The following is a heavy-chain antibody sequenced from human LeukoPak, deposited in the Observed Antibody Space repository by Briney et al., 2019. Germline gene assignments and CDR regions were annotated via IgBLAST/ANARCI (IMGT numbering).Heavy chain of an antibody. CDR3: AKHYMGSSYNRAVDY. D-gene: IGHD3-10*01. J-gene: IGHJ4*02. CDR2: IYYSGST. Sequence: SETLSLTCSVSDDSITMYYWTWIRQPPGKGLEWIGYIYYSGSTNYNPSLKSRVTISVDTSKNQFSLKLSSVTAADTAVYYCAKHYMGSSYNRAVDYWGQGTLVTVSS. V-gene: IGHV4-59*08. CDR1: DDSITMYY.